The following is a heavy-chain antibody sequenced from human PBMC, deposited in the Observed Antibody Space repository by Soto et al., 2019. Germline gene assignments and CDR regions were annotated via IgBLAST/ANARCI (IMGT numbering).Heavy chain of an antibody. CDR2: IYARGGST. J-gene: IGHJ4*01. Sequence: QVQLVQSGAEVRKPGASVKVSCKASGYTFTSYNIHWVRQAPGQGLEWTGIIYARGGSTTYAQNLHGRVTVTRDTSTSTVYMERSSLRSYDKAIYYCFMGGDYDY. CDR3: FMGGDYDY. V-gene: IGHV1-46*01. D-gene: IGHD2-15*01. CDR1: GYTFTSYN.